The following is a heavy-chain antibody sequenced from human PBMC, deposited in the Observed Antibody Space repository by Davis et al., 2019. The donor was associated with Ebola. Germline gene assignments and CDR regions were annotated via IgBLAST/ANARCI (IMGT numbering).Heavy chain of an antibody. J-gene: IGHJ5*02. CDR2: MSPSGST. D-gene: IGHD2-8*01. V-gene: IGHV4-59*01. CDR3: ARVGASLLYTQGWFDP. CDR1: GTSISSYY. Sequence: SETLSLTCTVSGTSISSYYYSWIRQPPGKGLEWIGYMSPSGSTKYNPSLNSRVTLSVDTSKNQFSLKLSSVTAADTAVYYCARVGASLLYTQGWFDPWGQGTLVTVSS.